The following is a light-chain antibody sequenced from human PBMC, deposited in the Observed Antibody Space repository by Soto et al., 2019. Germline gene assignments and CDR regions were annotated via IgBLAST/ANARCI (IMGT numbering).Light chain of an antibody. CDR2: DAS. V-gene: IGKV3-11*01. Sequence: EIVLTQSPATLSLSPGERATLSCRASQSVSRYLAWYQQKPGQAPRLLIYDASNRATGIPVRFSGSGSGTDFTLTISSLEPEDFALYYCQQRNNWPITFGQGTRLEIK. CDR3: QQRNNWPIT. J-gene: IGKJ5*01. CDR1: QSVSRY.